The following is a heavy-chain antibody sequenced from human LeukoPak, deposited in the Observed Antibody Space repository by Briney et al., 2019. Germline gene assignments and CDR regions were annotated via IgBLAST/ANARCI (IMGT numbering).Heavy chain of an antibody. CDR2: ISSSSSTI. V-gene: IGHV3-48*02. CDR3: ARARASGRSGFDY. Sequence: VGSLRLSCVASGLTVSSYSMNRVRQAPGKGLEWVSYISSSSSTIYYADSVKGRFTISRDNAKNSLDLQMNSLRDEDTAVYYCARARASGRSGFDYWGQGTLVTVSS. CDR1: GLTVSSYS. D-gene: IGHD2-15*01. J-gene: IGHJ4*02.